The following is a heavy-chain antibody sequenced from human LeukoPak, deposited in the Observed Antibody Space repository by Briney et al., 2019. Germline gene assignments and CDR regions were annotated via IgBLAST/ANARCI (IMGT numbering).Heavy chain of an antibody. Sequence: SGGSLRLSCAASGFTFSSYAMSWVRQAPGKRLEWVSAISGSGGGTYYADSVKGRFTISRDNSKNTLYLQMNSLRAEDTAVYYCAPSIYCGGDCYSPTGYWGQGTLVTVSS. CDR2: ISGSGGGT. CDR3: APSIYCGGDCYSPTGY. J-gene: IGHJ4*02. CDR1: GFTFSSYA. V-gene: IGHV3-23*01. D-gene: IGHD2-21*02.